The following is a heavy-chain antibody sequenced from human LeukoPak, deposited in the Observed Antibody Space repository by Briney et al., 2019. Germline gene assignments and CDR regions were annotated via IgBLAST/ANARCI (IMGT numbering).Heavy chain of an antibody. V-gene: IGHV1-46*01. CDR2: INPRGEST. CDR1: GYTNYY. Sequence: GASVKVSCKAAGYTNYYIHWVRQAPGQGLEWMGIINPRGESTKDEQKFQGRFTMTRDTSTSTVFMELSSLTSEDTAEYYSIKADFDRGAFEIWGQGTMVIVSS. D-gene: IGHD3-9*01. CDR3: IKADFDRGAFEI. J-gene: IGHJ3*02.